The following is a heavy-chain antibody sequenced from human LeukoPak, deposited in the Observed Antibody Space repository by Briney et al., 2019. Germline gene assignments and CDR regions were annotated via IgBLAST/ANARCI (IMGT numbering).Heavy chain of an antibody. CDR2: IYTSGST. D-gene: IGHD5-18*01. CDR1: GGSISSGRYY. Sequence: SQTLSLTCTVSGGSISSGRYYWSWIRQPAGKGLEWIGRIYTSGSTNYNPSLKRRVTISVDTSKNQFSLKLSSVTAADTAVYYCAREQFDSYGSYNWFDPWGQGTLVTVSS. CDR3: AREQFDSYGSYNWFDP. J-gene: IGHJ5*02. V-gene: IGHV4-61*02.